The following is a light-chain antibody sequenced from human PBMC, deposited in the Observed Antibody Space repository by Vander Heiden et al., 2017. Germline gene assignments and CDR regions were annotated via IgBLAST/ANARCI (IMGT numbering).Light chain of an antibody. CDR2: WAS. J-gene: IGKJ2*01. CDR3: QQYYSAPLT. Sequence: DIVMTQSPDSLAVSLGERATINCKASQSVLYSYNNKNYLAWYQQKPGQPPKKLIYWASSRESGVPERFSGSGSGSDFTLTISSLQAEDVAVYYCQQYYSAPLTFGQGTKLEIK. V-gene: IGKV4-1*01. CDR1: QSVLYSYNNKNY.